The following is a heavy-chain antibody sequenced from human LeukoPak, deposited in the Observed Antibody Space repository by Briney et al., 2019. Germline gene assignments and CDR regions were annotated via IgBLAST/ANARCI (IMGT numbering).Heavy chain of an antibody. D-gene: IGHD5-12*01. Sequence: GESLKISCKGSGYSFTNYWIGWVRQMPGKGLEWMGIISPGASDTRYSPSFQGQVTVSADKSITTAYLQWSSLKASDTAMYYCARRSGYDYGGDYWGQGTLVTVSS. J-gene: IGHJ4*02. CDR1: GYSFTNYW. V-gene: IGHV5-51*01. CDR2: ISPGASDT. CDR3: ARRSGYDYGGDY.